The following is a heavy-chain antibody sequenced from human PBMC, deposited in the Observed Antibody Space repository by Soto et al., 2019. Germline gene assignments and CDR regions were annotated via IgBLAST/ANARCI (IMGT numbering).Heavy chain of an antibody. V-gene: IGHV1-69*13. CDR3: ARDRIAARLDYYGMDV. CDR1: GGTFSSYA. D-gene: IGHD6-6*01. CDR2: IIPIFGTA. Sequence: SVKVSCKASGGTFSSYAISWVRQAPGQGLEWMGGIIPIFGTANYAQKFQGRVTITADESTSTAYMELSSLRSEDTAVYYCARDRIAARLDYYGMDVWGQGTTVTVSS. J-gene: IGHJ6*02.